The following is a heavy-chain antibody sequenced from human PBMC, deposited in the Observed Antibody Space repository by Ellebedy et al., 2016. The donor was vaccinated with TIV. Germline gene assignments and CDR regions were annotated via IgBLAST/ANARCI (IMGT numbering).Heavy chain of an antibody. CDR1: GYTFTSYY. J-gene: IGHJ6*02. D-gene: IGHD3-16*01. CDR3: ARGGGSNGMDV. V-gene: IGHV1-69*13. Sequence: AASVKVSCKASGYTFTSYYMHWVRQAPGQGLEWMGGIIPIFGTADYAQKFQGRVTMTADGSTNTAYMELSSLRSEDTATYYCARGGGSNGMDVWGQGTTVTVSS. CDR2: IIPIFGTA.